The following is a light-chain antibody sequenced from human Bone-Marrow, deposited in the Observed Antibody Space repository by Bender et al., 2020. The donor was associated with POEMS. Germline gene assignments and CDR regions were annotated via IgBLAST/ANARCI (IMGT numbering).Light chain of an antibody. CDR3: STYAGSRRV. Sequence: QSALTQPASVSGSPGQSITISCTGASSDVGGDDYVSWYQHHPGKAPKCILYDVSKRPLGVPGRFSGSRSGSTASLTVFDLQAEDEADYFCSTYAGSRRVFGGGTKLAVL. CDR2: DVS. J-gene: IGLJ2*01. V-gene: IGLV2-8*01. CDR1: SSDVGGDDY.